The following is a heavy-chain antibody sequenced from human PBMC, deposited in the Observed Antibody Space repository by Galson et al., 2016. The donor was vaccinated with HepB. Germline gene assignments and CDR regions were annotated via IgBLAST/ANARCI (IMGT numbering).Heavy chain of an antibody. CDR1: GDSISNVGRH. D-gene: IGHD3-16*01. CDR2: IHSSGTS. CDR3: ARDVGGAVKTHRTYDHYYYMDV. V-gene: IGHV4-39*02. J-gene: IGHJ6*03. Sequence: SETLSLTCTVSGDSISNVGRHWGWFRQSPEMGLEYIGSIHSSGTSYYNPSLTSRVTVSADTSKNQFFLRLSSVTAADTAVYYCARDVGGAVKTHRTYDHYYYMDVWGKGTTVTVSS.